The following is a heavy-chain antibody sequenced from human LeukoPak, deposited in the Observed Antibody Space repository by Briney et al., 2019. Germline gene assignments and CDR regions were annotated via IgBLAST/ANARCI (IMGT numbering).Heavy chain of an antibody. J-gene: IGHJ4*02. Sequence: KPGGSLRLSCAASGFTFSSYSMNWVRQAPGKGLEWVSSISSSSSYIYYADSVKGRFTISRDNAKNSLYLQMNSLRAEDTAVYYCARAPYDILTGYYDDYFDYWGQGTLVTVSS. CDR1: GFTFSSYS. V-gene: IGHV3-21*01. D-gene: IGHD3-9*01. CDR3: ARAPYDILTGYYDDYFDY. CDR2: ISSSSSYI.